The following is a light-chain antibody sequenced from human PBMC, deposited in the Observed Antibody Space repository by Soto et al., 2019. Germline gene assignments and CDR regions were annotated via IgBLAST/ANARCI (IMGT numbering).Light chain of an antibody. CDR1: QSIYTE. J-gene: IGKJ2*01. Sequence: EIVMTQSPATLSVSPGERATLSCRASQSIYTELAWYQPKPCQPPRLLLYSASTRATGVPARFTGSGSGSEFTLTISGLQSEDFAVYYCQQGHNWPLTFGQGTRLEI. CDR3: QQGHNWPLT. CDR2: SAS. V-gene: IGKV3-15*01.